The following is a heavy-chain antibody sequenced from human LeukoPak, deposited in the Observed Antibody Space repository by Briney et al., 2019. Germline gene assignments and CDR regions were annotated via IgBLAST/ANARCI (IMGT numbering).Heavy chain of an antibody. CDR2: ISYDGSNK. Sequence: GRSLRLSCAASGFTFSSYGMHWVRQAPGKGLEWVAVISYDGSNKYYADSVKGRFTISRDNSKNTLYLQMNSLRAEDTAVYYCAKGFRPFGYWGQGTLVTVSS. J-gene: IGHJ4*02. CDR3: AKGFRPFGY. D-gene: IGHD3-10*01. CDR1: GFTFSSYG. V-gene: IGHV3-30*18.